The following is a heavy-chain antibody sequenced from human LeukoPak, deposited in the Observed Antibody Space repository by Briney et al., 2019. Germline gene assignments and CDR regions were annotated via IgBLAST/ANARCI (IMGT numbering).Heavy chain of an antibody. Sequence: GSLRLSCAASGFTVSSKYMSWVRQAPGKGLEWVSIIYSGGNTHYADSVKGRFTISRDNSKNTLYLQMNSLRAEDTAVYYCTCSGWSIYYFDYWGQGTLVTVSS. CDR1: GFTVSSKY. CDR3: TCSGWSIYYFDY. D-gene: IGHD6-19*01. J-gene: IGHJ4*02. V-gene: IGHV3-53*01. CDR2: IYSGGNT.